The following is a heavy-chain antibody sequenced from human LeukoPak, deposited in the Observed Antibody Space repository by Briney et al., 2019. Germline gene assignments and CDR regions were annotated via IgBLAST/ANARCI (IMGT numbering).Heavy chain of an antibody. CDR1: GGSISSSNW. Sequence: PSETLSLTCAVSGGSISSSNWWSWVRQPPGKGLEWIGEIYHSGSTNYNPSLKSRVTISVDKSKNQFSLKLSSVTAADTAVYYCARFSSHCSSTSCYSQFDYWGQGTLVTVSS. D-gene: IGHD2-2*01. J-gene: IGHJ4*02. CDR2: IYHSGST. CDR3: ARFSSHCSSTSCYSQFDY. V-gene: IGHV4-4*02.